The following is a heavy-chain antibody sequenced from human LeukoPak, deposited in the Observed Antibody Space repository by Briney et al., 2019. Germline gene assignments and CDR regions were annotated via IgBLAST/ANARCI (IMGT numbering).Heavy chain of an antibody. CDR2: IRYDGSNK. V-gene: IGHV3-30*02. Sequence: GGSLRLSCAASGFTFSSFGMHWVRQAPGKGLEWVAFIRYDGSNKYYADSVKGRFTISRDNSKYTLYLQMNSLRAEDTSIYFCAKDTTPPKAGFDPWGQGTLVTVSS. D-gene: IGHD1-14*01. J-gene: IGHJ5*02. CDR1: GFTFSSFG. CDR3: AKDTTPPKAGFDP.